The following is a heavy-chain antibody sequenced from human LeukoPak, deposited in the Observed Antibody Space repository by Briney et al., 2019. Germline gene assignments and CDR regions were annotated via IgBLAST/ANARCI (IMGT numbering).Heavy chain of an antibody. D-gene: IGHD6-19*01. CDR3: ARDQVPSSGGWYTFFDY. V-gene: IGHV3-30-3*01. J-gene: IGHJ4*02. CDR1: GFTFSSYA. Sequence: GGSLRLSCAASGFTFSSYAMHWVRQAPGKGLEWVAVISYDGSNKYYADSVKGRFTISRDNSKNTLYLQMNSLRAEDTAVYYCARDQVPSSGGWYTFFDYWGQGTLVTVSS. CDR2: ISYDGSNK.